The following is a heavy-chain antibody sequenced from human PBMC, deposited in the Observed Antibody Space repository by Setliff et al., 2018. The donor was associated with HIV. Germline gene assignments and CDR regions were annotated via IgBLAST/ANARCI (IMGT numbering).Heavy chain of an antibody. CDR3: ARAPRYGGTRGRTRYYMDV. Sequence: SETLSLTCTVSGGSISSGIYYWSWIRQPAGKGLEWIGHIYTSGRTNYNPSLKSRVTLSVDTSKNQFSLKLSSVTAADTAVYYCARAPRYGGTRGRTRYYMDVWGKGTTVTVSS. V-gene: IGHV4-61*09. CDR1: GGSISSGIYY. D-gene: IGHD4-17*01. J-gene: IGHJ6*03. CDR2: IYTSGRT.